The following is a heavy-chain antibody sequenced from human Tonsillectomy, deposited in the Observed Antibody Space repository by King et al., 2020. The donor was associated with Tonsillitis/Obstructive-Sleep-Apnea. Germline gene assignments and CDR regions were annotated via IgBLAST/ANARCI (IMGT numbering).Heavy chain of an antibody. V-gene: IGHV3-9*01. J-gene: IGHJ4*02. CDR1: GFTFDDYA. CDR3: AKDKADYDYVWGSYRGGLDY. Sequence: DVQLVESGGGLVQPGRSLRLSCVASGFTFDDYAMHWVRQAPGKGLEWVSGISWNRGSIGYADSVNGRFTISRDNAKTSLYLQMNSLRAEDKALYYCAKDKADYDYVWGSYRGGLDYWGQGTLVTVSS. D-gene: IGHD3-16*01. CDR2: ISWNRGSI.